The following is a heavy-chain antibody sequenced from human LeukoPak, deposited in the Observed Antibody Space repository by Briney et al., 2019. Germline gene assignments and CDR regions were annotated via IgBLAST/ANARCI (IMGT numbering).Heavy chain of an antibody. CDR1: GFTFSSYA. CDR2: IKQDGSEK. CDR3: ARFPSPYCSSTSCYILGFDY. V-gene: IGHV3-7*01. J-gene: IGHJ4*02. D-gene: IGHD2-2*02. Sequence: GGSLRLSCAASGFTFSSYAMSWGRQAPGKGLEWVANIKQDGSEKYYVDSVKGRFTISRDNAKNSLYLQMNSLRAEDTAVYYCARFPSPYCSSTSCYILGFDYWGQGTLVTVSS.